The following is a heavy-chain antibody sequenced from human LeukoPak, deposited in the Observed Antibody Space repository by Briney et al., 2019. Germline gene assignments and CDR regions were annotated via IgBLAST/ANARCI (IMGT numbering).Heavy chain of an antibody. V-gene: IGHV5-51*01. J-gene: IGHJ4*02. CDR1: GYGFTRYW. CDR2: IYPGDSDT. D-gene: IGHD6-13*01. CDR3: ARRAAAAGTVYYYFDY. Sequence: GESLKISCKGSGYGFTRYWIGWVRQMPGKGLEWMGIIYPGDSDTRYSPSFQGQVTISADKSITTAYLQWSSLKASDTAIYYCARRAAAAGTVYYYFDYWGQGTLVTVSS.